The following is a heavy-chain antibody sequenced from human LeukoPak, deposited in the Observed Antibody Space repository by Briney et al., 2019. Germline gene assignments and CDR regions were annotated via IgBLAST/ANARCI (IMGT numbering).Heavy chain of an antibody. CDR2: INWNGGST. Sequence: GGSLRLSCAASGFTFDDYGMSWVRQVPGQGLEWVSAINWNGGSTRYRESVKGRFTISRDTAKNSVYLQMNSLSPEDTALYYCARHRSMGGLPKFWGQGTLVSVSS. J-gene: IGHJ4*02. CDR3: ARHRSMGGLPKF. CDR1: GFTFDDYG. V-gene: IGHV3-20*04. D-gene: IGHD1-26*01.